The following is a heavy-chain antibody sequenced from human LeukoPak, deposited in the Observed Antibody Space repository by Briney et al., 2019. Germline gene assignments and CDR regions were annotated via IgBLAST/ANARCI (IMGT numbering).Heavy chain of an antibody. J-gene: IGHJ3*02. V-gene: IGHV3-66*02. CDR2: IYSDGST. CDR1: GFTVSSNY. Sequence: PGGSLRLSCAASGFTVSSNYMSWVRQAPGKGLEGVSVIYSDGSTYYADSVKGRFTISRDNSKNTLYLQMNSLRAEDTAVYYCARDRRNYYDSSGPSDAFDIWGQGTMVTVSS. D-gene: IGHD3-22*01. CDR3: ARDRRNYYDSSGPSDAFDI.